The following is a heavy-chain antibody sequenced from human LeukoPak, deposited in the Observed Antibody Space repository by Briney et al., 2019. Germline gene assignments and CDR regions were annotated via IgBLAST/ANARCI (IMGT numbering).Heavy chain of an antibody. CDR1: GFTVSSNY. J-gene: IGHJ4*02. Sequence: GGSLRLSCAASGFTVSSNYMSWVRQAPGKGLEWVSTISDSGGSTFYADSVKGRFTISRDNSKDTLYLQMNSLRAEDTAVYYCAKVTVTMGYWGQGTLVTVSS. D-gene: IGHD3-10*01. V-gene: IGHV3-23*01. CDR2: ISDSGGST. CDR3: AKVTVTMGY.